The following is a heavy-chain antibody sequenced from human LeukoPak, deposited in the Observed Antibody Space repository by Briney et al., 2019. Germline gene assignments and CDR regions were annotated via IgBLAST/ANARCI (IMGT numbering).Heavy chain of an antibody. CDR1: GFTFSSYS. CDR2: ISSSSSYI. D-gene: IGHD3-22*01. V-gene: IGHV3-21*01. Sequence: GGSLRLSCAASGFTFSSYSMNWVSQAPGKGLEWVSSISSSSSYIYYADSVKGRFTISRDNAKNSLYLQMNSLRAEDTAVYYCARDHRGYYDSSGEFDYWGQGTLVTVSS. CDR3: ARDHRGYYDSSGEFDY. J-gene: IGHJ4*02.